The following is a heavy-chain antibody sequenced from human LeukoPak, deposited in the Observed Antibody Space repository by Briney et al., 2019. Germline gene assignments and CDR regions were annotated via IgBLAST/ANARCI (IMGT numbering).Heavy chain of an antibody. CDR3: ASSRSSSGWSLIDY. CDR2: IYYSGST. D-gene: IGHD6-19*01. CDR1: GGSINSYY. V-gene: IGHV4-59*01. J-gene: IGHJ4*02. Sequence: SETVSLTCTVSGGSINSYYWSWIRQPPGKGLEWVGYIYYSGSTNYKPSLKRRVNISVDTSKNQFSLKVSSVTAADTAVYYCASSRSSSGWSLIDYWGPGDLVTVSS.